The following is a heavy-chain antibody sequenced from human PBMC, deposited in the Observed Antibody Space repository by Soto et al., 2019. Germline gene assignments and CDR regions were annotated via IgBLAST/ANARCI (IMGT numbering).Heavy chain of an antibody. CDR1: GYTFTING. D-gene: IGHD6-19*01. CDR3: ARDEDSGWNYFDY. V-gene: IGHV1-18*01. J-gene: IGHJ4*02. Sequence: ASVKVSCKASGYTFTINGITWLRQAPGQGLEWMGWISAYNGNIHYAQKFQGRVTMTTDTSTSTAYMELRSLRSDDTAVYYCARDEDSGWNYFDYWGLGTLVTVSS. CDR2: ISAYNGNI.